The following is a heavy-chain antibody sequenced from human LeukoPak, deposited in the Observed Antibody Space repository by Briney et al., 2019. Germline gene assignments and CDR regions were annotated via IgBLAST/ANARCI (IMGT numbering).Heavy chain of an antibody. CDR1: GFTFGSYS. Sequence: GGSLRLSCAASGFTFGSYSMSWVRQAPGKGLEWVSSISSSSGYIYYADSVKGRFTISRDNAKNSLYLQMNSLRAEDTAVYYCARACPPSRYFDWFLSAPGMDVWGQGTTVTVSS. D-gene: IGHD3-9*01. V-gene: IGHV3-21*01. CDR3: ARACPPSRYFDWFLSAPGMDV. J-gene: IGHJ6*02. CDR2: ISSSSGYI.